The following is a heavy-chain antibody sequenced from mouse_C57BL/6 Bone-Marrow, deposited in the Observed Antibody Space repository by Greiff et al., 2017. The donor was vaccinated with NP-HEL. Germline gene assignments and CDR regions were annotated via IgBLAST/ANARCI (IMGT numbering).Heavy chain of an antibody. CDR1: GFTFSDAW. Sequence: EVKVVESGGGLVQPGGSMKLSCAASGFTFSDAWMDWVRQSPEKGLEWVAEIRNKANNHATYYAESVKGRFTISRDDSKSSVYLQMNSLRAEDTGIYYCTRRRNDYDPAWFAYWGQGTLVTVSA. CDR3: TRRRNDYDPAWFAY. J-gene: IGHJ3*01. V-gene: IGHV6-6*01. CDR2: IRNKANNHAT. D-gene: IGHD2-4*01.